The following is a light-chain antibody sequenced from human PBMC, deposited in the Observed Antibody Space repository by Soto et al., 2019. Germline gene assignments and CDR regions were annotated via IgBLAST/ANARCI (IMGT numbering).Light chain of an antibody. CDR3: AAWDDGLSGYV. CDR1: SSNIGKNS. J-gene: IGLJ1*01. CDR2: SNN. Sequence: QSVLTQPPSASGPPGQRVTTPCSGSSSNIGKNSVYWYQQFPGTAPKLLIYSNNKRPSGVPDRFSASKSGTSASLAISGLRSEDEADYYCAAWDDGLSGYVFGTGTKVTVL. V-gene: IGLV1-47*02.